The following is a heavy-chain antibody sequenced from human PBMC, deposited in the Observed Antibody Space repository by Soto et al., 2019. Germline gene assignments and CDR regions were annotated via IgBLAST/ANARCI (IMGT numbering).Heavy chain of an antibody. Sequence: GGSLRLSCAASGFTFSSYAMHWVRQAPGKGLEWVAVISYDGSNKYYADSVKGRFTISRDNSKNTLYLQMNSLRAEDTAVYYCARDLKNYDFWSGYYTGNYYYYGMDVWGQGTTVTVSS. CDR3: ARDLKNYDFWSGYYTGNYYYYGMDV. CDR2: ISYDGSNK. J-gene: IGHJ6*02. CDR1: GFTFSSYA. D-gene: IGHD3-3*01. V-gene: IGHV3-30-3*01.